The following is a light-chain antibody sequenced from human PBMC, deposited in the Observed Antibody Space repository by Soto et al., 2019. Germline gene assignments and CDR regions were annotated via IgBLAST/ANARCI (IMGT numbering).Light chain of an antibody. Sequence: EIVFTQSPCTLSFSPGERATVSCRASQTVRNNYLAWYQQKPGQAPRLLIYGASTRATGIPARFSGSGSGTEFTLTISSLQSEDFAVYYCQQYNNWPPWTFGQGTKVDIK. CDR2: GAS. CDR3: QQYNNWPPWT. V-gene: IGKV3-15*01. J-gene: IGKJ1*01. CDR1: QTVRNN.